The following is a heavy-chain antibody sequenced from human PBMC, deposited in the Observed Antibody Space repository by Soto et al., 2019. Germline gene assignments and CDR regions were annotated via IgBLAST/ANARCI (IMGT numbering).Heavy chain of an antibody. CDR1: GFTFISYG. CDR3: AKARSGSWHEGYYFDN. CDR2: MSYDGRDK. V-gene: IGHV3-30*18. D-gene: IGHD2-15*01. Sequence: QVQLVESGGGVVQPGRSLRLSCAASGFTFISYGMHWVRPAPGKGLEWLAVMSYDGRDKYYADSVRGRFTISRDNSKNTVYLQLNSLRVEDTAVYYCAKARSGSWHEGYYFDNWGQGTLVTVSA. J-gene: IGHJ4*02.